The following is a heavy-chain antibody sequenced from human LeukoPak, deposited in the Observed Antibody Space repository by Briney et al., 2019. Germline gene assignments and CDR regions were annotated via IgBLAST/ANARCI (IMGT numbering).Heavy chain of an antibody. CDR2: INPSGGST. CDR3: ARAITVVTGYFDY. J-gene: IGHJ4*02. CDR1: GYTFTSYY. Sequence: ASAKVSCKAPGYTFTSYYLHWVRQAPGQGLEWMGIINPSGGSTSYAQKFQGRVTITRDTSTSTVYMELTSLRSEDTAVYYCARAITVVTGYFDYWGQGTLVTVSS. D-gene: IGHD4-23*01. V-gene: IGHV1-46*01.